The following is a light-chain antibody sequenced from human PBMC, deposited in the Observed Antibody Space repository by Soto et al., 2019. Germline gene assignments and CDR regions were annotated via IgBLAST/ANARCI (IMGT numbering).Light chain of an antibody. V-gene: IGKV1-5*03. CDR1: QSINSW. J-gene: IGKJ1*01. CDR2: KAS. CDR3: QQYNSYWT. Sequence: DIQMTQSPSTLSASVGDRVIITCRASQSINSWLAWYQQKPGKATKLLIYKASSLESGVPSRFSGSGSGTEFTLTISSLQPDDFATYYCQQYNSYWTFGQGTKVEVK.